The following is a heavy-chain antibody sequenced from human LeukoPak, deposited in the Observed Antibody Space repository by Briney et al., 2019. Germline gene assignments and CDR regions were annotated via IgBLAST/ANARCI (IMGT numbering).Heavy chain of an antibody. V-gene: IGHV3-74*01. D-gene: IGHD5-24*01. CDR1: GFTFSSYW. CDR2: LSPDEGTT. J-gene: IGHJ4*02. Sequence: GGSLRLSCAASGFTFSSYWMHWVRQAPGKGLLWVSRLSPDEGTTAYADSVKGRFTISRDNAKNTLYLQMNSLRAEDTAVYYCVRGTYGYNYGYLDYWGQGTLVTVSS. CDR3: VRGTYGYNYGYLDY.